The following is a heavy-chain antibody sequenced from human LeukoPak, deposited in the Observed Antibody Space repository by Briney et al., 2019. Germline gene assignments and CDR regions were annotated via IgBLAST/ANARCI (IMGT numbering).Heavy chain of an antibody. J-gene: IGHJ4*02. D-gene: IGHD6-19*01. CDR2: IYSGGST. CDR3: ARGKYSSGWYLVY. V-gene: IGHV3-53*01. CDR1: EFSVGSNY. Sequence: GGSLRLSCAASEFSVGSNYMTWVRQAPGKGLEWVSLIYSGGSTYYADSVKGRFTISRDNSKNTLYLQMNSLRAEDTAVYYCARGKYSSGWYLVYWGQGTLVTVSS.